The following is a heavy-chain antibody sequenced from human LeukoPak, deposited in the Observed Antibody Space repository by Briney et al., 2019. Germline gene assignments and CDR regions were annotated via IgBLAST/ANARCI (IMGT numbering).Heavy chain of an antibody. CDR2: ISSSSSYI. Sequence: GGSLRFSCAASGFTFSSYSMNWVRQAPGKGLEWVSFISSSSSYIYYADSVKGRFTISRDNAKNSMYLQRNSLRAEDTAVYYCARGYSSSWSDYSSQGTLVTVYS. D-gene: IGHD6-13*01. CDR1: GFTFSSYS. CDR3: ARGYSSSWSDY. J-gene: IGHJ4*02. V-gene: IGHV3-21*01.